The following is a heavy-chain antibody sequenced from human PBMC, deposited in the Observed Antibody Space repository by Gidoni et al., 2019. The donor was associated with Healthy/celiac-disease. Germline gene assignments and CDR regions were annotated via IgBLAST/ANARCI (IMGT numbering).Heavy chain of an antibody. Sequence: QVQLVQSGAEVKKPGASVKVSCKASGYTFTGYYMHWVRQAPGQGLEWMGWINPNSGGTNYAQKFQGRVTMTRDTSISTAYMELSRLRSDDTAVYYCARDYDSSGYYNAFDIWGQGTMVTVSS. J-gene: IGHJ3*02. CDR2: INPNSGGT. CDR1: GYTFTGYY. CDR3: ARDYDSSGYYNAFDI. V-gene: IGHV1-2*02. D-gene: IGHD3-22*01.